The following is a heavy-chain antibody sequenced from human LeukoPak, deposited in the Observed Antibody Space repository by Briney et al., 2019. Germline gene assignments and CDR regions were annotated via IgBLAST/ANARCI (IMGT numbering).Heavy chain of an antibody. D-gene: IGHD3-22*01. CDR2: INPSGGST. V-gene: IGHV1-46*01. CDR1: GYTFTSYY. CDR3: ARDLGYYDSSGYYLHAFDI. Sequence: ASVKVSCKASGYTFTSYYMHWVRQAPGQGLEWMGIINPSGGSTSYAQKFQGRVTMTRDMSTSTVYMELSSLRSEDTAVYYCARDLGYYDSSGYYLHAFDIWGQGTMLTVSS. J-gene: IGHJ3*02.